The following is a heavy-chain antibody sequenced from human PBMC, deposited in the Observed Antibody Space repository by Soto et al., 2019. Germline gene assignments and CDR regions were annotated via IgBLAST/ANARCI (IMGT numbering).Heavy chain of an antibody. D-gene: IGHD6-13*01. Sequence: SETLSLTCTVSGDSITNNYWSWIRQPPGKGLEWIGYISKSGSTIYKSSLKSRVIIAVDTSKNRFSLRLSSVTAADTAVYYCARLGLSTWYYYYMDVWGKGTTVT. J-gene: IGHJ6*03. CDR3: ARLGLSTWYYYYMDV. V-gene: IGHV4-59*01. CDR2: ISKSGST. CDR1: GDSITNNY.